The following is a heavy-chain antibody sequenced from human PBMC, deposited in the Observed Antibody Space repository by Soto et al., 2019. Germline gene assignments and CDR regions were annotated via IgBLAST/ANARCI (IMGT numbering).Heavy chain of an antibody. CDR1: GFTFSGYA. CDR2: ISHDESNR. D-gene: IGHD2-21*01. Sequence: QVPLVESGGGVVQPGRSLRLSCAASGFTFSGYAMHWVRQAPGKGLEWVAFISHDESNRLYADSVKGRFSISRVNSTFALYLPMNSPRPEVTAVYSCRMVMPRNRRKEALAVW. V-gene: IGHV3-30-3*01. J-gene: IGHJ6*01. CDR3: RMVMPRNRRKEALAV.